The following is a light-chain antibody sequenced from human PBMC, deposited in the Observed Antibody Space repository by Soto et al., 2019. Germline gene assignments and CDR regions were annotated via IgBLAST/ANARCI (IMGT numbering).Light chain of an antibody. CDR2: DTS. J-gene: IGKJ5*01. CDR3: QQRSNWA. Sequence: EIVMTQSPATLSVSPGERATLSCRASQSVSIKLAWYQQRPGQAPRLLIYDTSTRATGIPDRFSGSGSGTDFTLTISSLEPEDFAVYYCQQRSNWAFGQGTRLEIK. CDR1: QSVSIK. V-gene: IGKV3-11*01.